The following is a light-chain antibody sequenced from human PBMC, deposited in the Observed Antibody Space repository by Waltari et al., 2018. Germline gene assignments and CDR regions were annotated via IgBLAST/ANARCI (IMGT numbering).Light chain of an antibody. CDR3: HQGTTWPRT. Sequence: EIVLTQSPVTLSLSPGQRATLSCRASQSVDNFLGWYHQKAGQAPRLLIYDATKRAPGIPARFSGGLSGTDFTLTISSLEPEDVGLYYCHQGTTWPRTFGQGTKLEI. CDR2: DAT. V-gene: IGKV3-11*01. CDR1: QSVDNF. J-gene: IGKJ2*01.